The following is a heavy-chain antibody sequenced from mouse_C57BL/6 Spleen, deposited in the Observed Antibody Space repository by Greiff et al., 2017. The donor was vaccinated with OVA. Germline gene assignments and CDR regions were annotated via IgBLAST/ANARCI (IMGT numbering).Heavy chain of an antibody. CDR1: GFTFSSYT. CDR3: ARHYYGSGYYFDY. CDR2: ISGGGGNT. V-gene: IGHV5-9*01. Sequence: EVMLVESGGGLVKPGGSLKLSCAASGFTFSSYTMSWVRQTPEKRLEWVATISGGGGNTYYPDSVTGRFTISRDNAKNTLYLQMSSLRSEDTALYYCARHYYGSGYYFDYWGQGTTLTVSS. J-gene: IGHJ2*01. D-gene: IGHD1-1*01.